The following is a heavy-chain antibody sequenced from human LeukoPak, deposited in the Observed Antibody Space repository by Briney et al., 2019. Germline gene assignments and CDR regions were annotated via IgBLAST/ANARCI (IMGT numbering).Heavy chain of an antibody. J-gene: IGHJ5*02. D-gene: IGHD6-13*01. V-gene: IGHV1-69*04. CDR2: IIPILGIA. CDR3: ARDRESGYSSSWYPRSWFDP. CDR1: GGTFSSYG. Sequence: ASVKLSCKASGGTFSSYGISWVRQAPGQGLEWMGRIIPILGIANYAQKFQGRLTITADKSTSTAYMELSSLRSDDTAVYYCARDRESGYSSSWYPRSWFDPWGQGTLVTVSS.